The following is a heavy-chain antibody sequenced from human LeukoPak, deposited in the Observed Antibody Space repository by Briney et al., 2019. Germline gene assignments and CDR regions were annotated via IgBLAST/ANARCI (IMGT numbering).Heavy chain of an antibody. Sequence: GASVKVSCKASGYPFSSFYMHWLRQAPGQGLEWMGWINFSGGTQYAEKFRGRVTITRDTSRATAYLELTSLTSDDTAVYYCARDLRLFDYWGQGTLVTVSS. CDR2: INFSGGT. D-gene: IGHD2/OR15-2a*01. V-gene: IGHV1-2*02. CDR3: ARDLRLFDY. CDR1: GYPFSSFY. J-gene: IGHJ4*02.